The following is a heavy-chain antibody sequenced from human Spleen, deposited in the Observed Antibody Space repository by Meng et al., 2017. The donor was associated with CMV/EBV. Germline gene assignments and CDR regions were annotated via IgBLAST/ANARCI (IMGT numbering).Heavy chain of an antibody. J-gene: IGHJ5*02. Sequence: LWCAAPGLPFTDYGMTWVRQAPGKGLEWVASITSSGAGTYYADSVKGRFTISRDNSRNTLYLRMNNLRAEDTAVYFCAGDVVPTIVDTWGQGTLVTVSS. CDR1: GLPFTDYG. CDR3: AGDVVPTIVDT. D-gene: IGHD5-12*01. V-gene: IGHV3-23*01. CDR2: ITSSGAGT.